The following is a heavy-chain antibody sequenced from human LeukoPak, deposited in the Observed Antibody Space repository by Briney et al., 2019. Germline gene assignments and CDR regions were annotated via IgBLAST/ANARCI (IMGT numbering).Heavy chain of an antibody. Sequence: GGSLRLSCAASGLNFRSSWMSWIRQAPGKGLERVANINQDGSEKYYVDSVKGRFTISRDNAKNSLYLQMNSLRVEDTAVHYCARAFYSYFDYWGQGTLVVVST. CDR2: INQDGSEK. CDR3: ARAFYSYFDY. D-gene: IGHD2/OR15-2a*01. J-gene: IGHJ4*02. CDR1: GLNFRSSW. V-gene: IGHV3-7*03.